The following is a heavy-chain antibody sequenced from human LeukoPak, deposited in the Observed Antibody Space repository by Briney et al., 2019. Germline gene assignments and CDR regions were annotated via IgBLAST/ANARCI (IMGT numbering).Heavy chain of an antibody. J-gene: IGHJ4*02. V-gene: IGHV4-39*07. CDR1: GGSISSSSYY. CDR2: IYTSGST. D-gene: IGHD3-22*01. CDR3: ARYYYDSSGYYDDY. Sequence: SETLSLTCTVSGGSISSSSYYWGWIRQPPGKGLEWIGRIYTSGSTNYNPSLKSRVTISVDTSKNQFSLKLSSVTAADTAVYYCARYYYDSSGYYDDYWGQGTLVTVSS.